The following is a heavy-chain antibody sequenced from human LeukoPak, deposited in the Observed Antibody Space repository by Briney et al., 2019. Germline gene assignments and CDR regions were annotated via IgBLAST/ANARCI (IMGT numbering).Heavy chain of an antibody. CDR3: ARDSTYYYDSSGYSGY. CDR1: GFTFSSYA. Sequence: GGSLRLSCAASGFTFSSYAMSWVRQAPGKGLEWVSAISSSGSTIYYADSVKGRFTISRDNAKNSLYLQMNSLRAEDTAVYYCARDSTYYYDSSGYSGYWGQGTLVTVSS. CDR2: ISSSGSTI. D-gene: IGHD3-22*01. V-gene: IGHV3-21*04. J-gene: IGHJ4*02.